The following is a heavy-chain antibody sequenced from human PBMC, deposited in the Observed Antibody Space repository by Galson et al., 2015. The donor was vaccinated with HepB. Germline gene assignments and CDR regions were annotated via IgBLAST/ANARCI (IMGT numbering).Heavy chain of an antibody. V-gene: IGHV3-33*01. D-gene: IGHD3-16*02. CDR3: ARDPPRSTGELSLLYDY. Sequence: SLRLSCAASGFTFSSYGMHWVRQAPGKGLEWVAVIWYDGSNKYYADSVKGRFTISRDNSKNTLYLQMNSLRAEDTAVYYCARDPPRSTGELSLLYDYWGQGTLVTVSS. CDR1: GFTFSSYG. CDR2: IWYDGSNK. J-gene: IGHJ4*02.